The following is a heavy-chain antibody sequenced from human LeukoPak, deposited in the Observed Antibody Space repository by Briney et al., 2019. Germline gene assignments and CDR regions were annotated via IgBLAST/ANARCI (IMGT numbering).Heavy chain of an antibody. V-gene: IGHV3-30*03. CDR2: MSHDGSNI. D-gene: IGHD3-22*01. J-gene: IGHJ4*02. Sequence: GGSLRLSCAASGFTFSSYAMHWVRQVPGKGLEWLAVMSHDGSNIYYLNSVKGRFTISRDNSKNTLYLQMNSLRPEDTARYFCARSSIYYENSAHYRLDYWGQGTLVTVSS. CDR3: ARSSIYYENSAHYRLDY. CDR1: GFTFSSYA.